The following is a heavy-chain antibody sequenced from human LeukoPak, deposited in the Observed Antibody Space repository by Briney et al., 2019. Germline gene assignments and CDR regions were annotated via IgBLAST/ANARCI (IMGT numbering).Heavy chain of an antibody. CDR1: GGSIGSYY. Sequence: SETLSLTCTVSGGSIGSYYWSWIRQPPGKGLEWIGYIYYSGSTNYNPSLKSRVTISVDTSKNQFSLKLSSVTAADTAVYYCASKEARYSSSWDYYMDVWGKGTTVTVSS. CDR2: IYYSGST. V-gene: IGHV4-59*01. J-gene: IGHJ6*03. D-gene: IGHD6-13*01. CDR3: ASKEARYSSSWDYYMDV.